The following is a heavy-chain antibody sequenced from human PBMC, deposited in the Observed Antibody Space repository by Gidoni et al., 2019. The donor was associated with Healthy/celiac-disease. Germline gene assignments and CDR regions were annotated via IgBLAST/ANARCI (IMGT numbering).Heavy chain of an antibody. Sequence: EVQLLESGGGLVQPGGSLSLSCAASGFTFSSYAMSWFRQAPGKGLGWVSAISGSGGSTYYADSVKGRFTISRDNSKNTLYLQMNSLRAEDTAVYYCAKYLSTGPLYPIAAAGDYWGQGTLVTVSS. V-gene: IGHV3-23*01. J-gene: IGHJ4*02. CDR3: AKYLSTGPLYPIAAAGDY. D-gene: IGHD6-13*01. CDR1: GFTFSSYA. CDR2: ISGSGGST.